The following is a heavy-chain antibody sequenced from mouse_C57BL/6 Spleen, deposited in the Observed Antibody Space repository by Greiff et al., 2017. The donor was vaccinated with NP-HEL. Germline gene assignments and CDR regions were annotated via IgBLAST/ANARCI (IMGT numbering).Heavy chain of an antibody. D-gene: IGHD2-1*01. V-gene: IGHV6-3*01. CDR3: TGLDLLWSSKGIAD. Sequence: EVKVEESGGGLVQPGGSMKLSCVASGFTFSNYWMNWVRQSPEKGLEWVAQIRLKSDNYATHYAESVKGRFTISRDDSKSSVYLQMNNLRAEDTGIYYCTGLDLLWSSKGIADWGQGTLVTVSA. CDR2: IRLKSDNYAT. J-gene: IGHJ3*01. CDR1: GFTFSNYW.